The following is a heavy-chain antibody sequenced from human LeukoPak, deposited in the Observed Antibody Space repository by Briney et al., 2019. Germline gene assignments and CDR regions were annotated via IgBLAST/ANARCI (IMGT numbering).Heavy chain of an antibody. CDR1: GGSVSSSNDY. D-gene: IGHD3-22*01. V-gene: IGHV4-39*01. CDR3: ARRLTMIVVVTGWFDP. J-gene: IGHJ5*02. Sequence: SETLSLTCAVSGGSVSSSNDYWGWIRQPPGKGLEWIGSMYYSGNTYYNPSLKGRVTISVDTSKNQFSLKLSSVTAADTAIYYCARRLTMIVVVTGWFDPWGQGTLVTVSS. CDR2: MYYSGNT.